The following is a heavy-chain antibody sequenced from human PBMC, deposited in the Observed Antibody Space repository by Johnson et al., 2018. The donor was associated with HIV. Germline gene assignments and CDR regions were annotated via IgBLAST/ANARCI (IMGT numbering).Heavy chain of an antibody. J-gene: IGHJ3*02. CDR2: IRSDGSNK. V-gene: IGHV3-30*02. CDR1: GFTFRNYA. CDR3: ARLPSGYSRDAFDI. D-gene: IGHD5-18*01. Sequence: MQLVESGGGVVQPGGSLRLSCAASGFTFRNYAMHWVRQAPGQGLEWVAFIRSDGSNKYYEDSVKGRFTISRDNSKNTLYLQMNSLRPEDTAVYYCARLPSGYSRDAFDIWGEGTMVTVS.